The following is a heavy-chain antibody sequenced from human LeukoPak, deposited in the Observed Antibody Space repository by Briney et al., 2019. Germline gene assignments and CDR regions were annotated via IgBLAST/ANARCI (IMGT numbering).Heavy chain of an antibody. J-gene: IGHJ4*02. CDR3: ARGSIIGLDY. CDR1: GYTFTGYY. CDR2: MNPNSGNT. V-gene: IGHV1-8*03. D-gene: IGHD3-10*01. Sequence: ASVTVSCKASGYTFTGYYMHWVRQATGQGLAWMGWMNPNSGNTGYSQKFQGRVTITRNTSISTAYMELSSLRSEDTAVYYCARGSIIGLDYWGQGTLVTVSS.